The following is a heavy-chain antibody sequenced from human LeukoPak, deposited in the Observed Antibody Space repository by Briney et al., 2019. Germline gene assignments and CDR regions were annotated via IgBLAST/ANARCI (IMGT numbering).Heavy chain of an antibody. CDR2: TYHSGTS. CDR3: ARTTEGGYTYGYFYYYYMDV. CDR1: GYSISNGYY. D-gene: IGHD5-18*01. Sequence: KPSETLSLTCTVSGYSISNGYYWGWIRRPPGKGLEWIGTTYHSGTSYYNPSLKSRVTISVDTSKNQFSLKLTSVTAADTAVYYCARTTEGGYTYGYFYYYYMDVWGKGTTVTVSS. V-gene: IGHV4-38-2*02. J-gene: IGHJ6*03.